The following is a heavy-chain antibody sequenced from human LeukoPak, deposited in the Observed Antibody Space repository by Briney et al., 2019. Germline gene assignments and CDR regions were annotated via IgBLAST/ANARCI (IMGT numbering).Heavy chain of an antibody. V-gene: IGHV1-18*01. CDR2: IGAYNGNT. CDR3: ARDQMNIAAAGAYFDY. J-gene: IGHJ4*02. CDR1: GYTFTSFG. Sequence: ASVKVSCKASGYTFTSFGISWVRQAPGQGLEWMGWIGAYNGNTKYGQKLQGRVTMATDTSTSTAYMELRSLRSDDAAVYYCARDQMNIAAAGAYFDYWGQGTLVTVSS. D-gene: IGHD6-13*01.